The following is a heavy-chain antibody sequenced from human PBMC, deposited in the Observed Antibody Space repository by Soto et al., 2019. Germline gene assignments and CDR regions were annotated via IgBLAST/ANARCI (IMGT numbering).Heavy chain of an antibody. V-gene: IGHV1-69*08. CDR3: AGDLYSTGVYYYYYYMDV. CDR2: IIPILGIA. D-gene: IGHD4-4*01. Sequence: QVQLVQSGAEVKKPGSSVKVSCKASGGTFSSYTISWVRQAPGQGLEWMGRIIPILGIANYAQKFQGRVTITADETPSTADMELSSMRSEDTAVYYWAGDLYSTGVYYYYYYMDVWGKGTTVAVSS. CDR1: GGTFSSYT. J-gene: IGHJ6*03.